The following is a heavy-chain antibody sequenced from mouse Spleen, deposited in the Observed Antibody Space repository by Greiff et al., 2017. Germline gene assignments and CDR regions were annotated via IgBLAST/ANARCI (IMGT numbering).Heavy chain of an antibody. J-gene: IGHJ3*01. V-gene: IGHV1-72*01. CDR1: GYTFTSYW. CDR3: ARGETRGFAY. CDR2: IDPNSGGT. Sequence: QVQLKQPGAELVKPGASVKLSCKASGYTFTSYWMHWVKQRPGRGLEWLGRIDPNSGGTKYNEKFKSKATLTVDKPSSTAYMQLSSLTSEDSAVYYCARGETRGFAYWGQGTLVTVSA.